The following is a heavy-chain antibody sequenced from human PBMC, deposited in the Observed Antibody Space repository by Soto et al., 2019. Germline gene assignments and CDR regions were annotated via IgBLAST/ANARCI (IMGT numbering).Heavy chain of an antibody. CDR3: ARDEGASSTIFGVVIIDYDAFDI. CDR1: GYTFTSYG. J-gene: IGHJ3*02. V-gene: IGHV1-18*04. Sequence: GASVKVSCKASGYTFTSYGISWVRQAPGQGLECMGWISAYDGNTNYAQKLQGRVTMTTXTXXSXXXMXLXSLRSDXTAVYYCARDEGASSTIFGVVIIDYDAFDIWG. CDR2: ISAYDGNT. D-gene: IGHD3-3*01.